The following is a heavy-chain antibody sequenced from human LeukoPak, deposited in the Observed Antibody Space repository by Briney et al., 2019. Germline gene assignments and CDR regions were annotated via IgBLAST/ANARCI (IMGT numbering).Heavy chain of an antibody. CDR3: AKDFALSSGYPDAFDI. V-gene: IGHV3-30*18. CDR1: GFTFSDYG. J-gene: IGHJ3*02. D-gene: IGHD3-22*01. Sequence: GGSLRLSCAASGFTFSDYGMNWVRQTPGKGLEWVAVISYDGSNKYYADSVKGRFTISRDNSKNTLYLQMNSLRAEDTAVYYCAKDFALSSGYPDAFDIWGQGTMVTVSS. CDR2: ISYDGSNK.